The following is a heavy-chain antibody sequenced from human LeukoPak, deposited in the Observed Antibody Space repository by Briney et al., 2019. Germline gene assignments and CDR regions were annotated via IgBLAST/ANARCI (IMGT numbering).Heavy chain of an antibody. J-gene: IGHJ6*02. CDR3: AKSPFNSTPLVGYYYNMDV. CDR2: ISSSVSTL. CDR1: GFTSSDYY. Sequence: GGSLRLSCAASGFTSSDYYMSWIRQAPGKGLEWVSYISSSVSTLYYADSVKGRFTNSRDNAKNSLYLKMTSLRAEDTAVYYCAKSPFNSTPLVGYYYNMDVWGQGTTVTVSS. D-gene: IGHD2/OR15-2a*01. V-gene: IGHV3-11*01.